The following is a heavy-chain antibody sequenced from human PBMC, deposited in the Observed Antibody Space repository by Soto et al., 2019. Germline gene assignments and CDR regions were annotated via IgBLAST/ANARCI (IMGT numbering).Heavy chain of an antibody. CDR2: ISPTGDTV. CDR3: SKDAPNGSIDD. Sequence: VQVVASGGGLVEPGRSLRLSGAVSGFRFEQYVMHWVRQAPGKGLECVSTISPTGDTVAYADSVEGRITVSRDNAKNSLYLQMNSLKGDDTAFYYCSKDAPNGSIDDWGQGTLVTVSS. D-gene: IGHD3-10*01. CDR1: GFRFEQYV. J-gene: IGHJ4*02. V-gene: IGHV3-9*01.